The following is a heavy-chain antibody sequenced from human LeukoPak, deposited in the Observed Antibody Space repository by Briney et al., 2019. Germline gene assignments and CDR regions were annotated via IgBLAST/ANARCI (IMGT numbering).Heavy chain of an antibody. CDR1: GGSISSSSYY. V-gene: IGHV4-39*01. J-gene: IGHJ4*02. Sequence: SETLSLTCTDSGGSISSSSYYWGWVRQPPGKGLEWIGNIYYSGSTYYNPSLKSRVSISEDTSKNQFSLKLSSVTAADTAVYYCARRLDTSMVRGGSFDYWGQGILVTVSS. D-gene: IGHD5-18*01. CDR3: ARRLDTSMVRGGSFDY. CDR2: IYYSGST.